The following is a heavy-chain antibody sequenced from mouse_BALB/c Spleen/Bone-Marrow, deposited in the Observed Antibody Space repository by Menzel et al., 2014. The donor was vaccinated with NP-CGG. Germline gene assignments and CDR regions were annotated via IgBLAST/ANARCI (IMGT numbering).Heavy chain of an antibody. CDR2: ISDGGTYT. D-gene: IGHD2-14*01. V-gene: IGHV5-4*02. CDR3: VRDGDYRYACFTY. CDR1: GFTFSDYY. Sequence: EVQGVESGGGLVKPGGSLKLSCAASGFTFSDYYIYWVRQTPEKRLEWVATISDGGTYTYYPDTVKGRFTISRDNAKNNLYLQMNGLKSEDTATYYCVRDGDYRYACFTYWGQGTLVTVSA. J-gene: IGHJ3*01.